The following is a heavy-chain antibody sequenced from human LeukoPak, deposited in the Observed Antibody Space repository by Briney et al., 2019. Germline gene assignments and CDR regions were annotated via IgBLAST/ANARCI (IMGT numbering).Heavy chain of an antibody. V-gene: IGHV3-48*03. Sequence: GGSLRLSCAASGFTFSSYEMNWVRQAPGKGLEWVSYISSSGSTIYYADSVKGRFTISRDNAKNSLYLQMNSLRAEDTAVYYCASLYRYSYGRVADYWGQGTLVTVSS. CDR1: GFTFSSYE. D-gene: IGHD5-18*01. CDR3: ASLYRYSYGRVADY. CDR2: ISSSGSTI. J-gene: IGHJ4*02.